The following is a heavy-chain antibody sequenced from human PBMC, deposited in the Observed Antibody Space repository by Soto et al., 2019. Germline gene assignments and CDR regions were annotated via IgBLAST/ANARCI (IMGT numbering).Heavy chain of an antibody. D-gene: IGHD2-2*01. Sequence: LRLSCVASGFMFSSYAMSWVRQAPGKGLEWVSAVGGSGYSTYYADSVKGRFTISRDNSKNTLYLQMNSLRAEDTAVYYCAKEGYCSSTSCYWALYGMDVWGQGTTVTVSS. CDR3: AKEGYCSSTSCYWALYGMDV. V-gene: IGHV3-23*01. CDR1: GFMFSSYA. CDR2: VGGSGYST. J-gene: IGHJ6*02.